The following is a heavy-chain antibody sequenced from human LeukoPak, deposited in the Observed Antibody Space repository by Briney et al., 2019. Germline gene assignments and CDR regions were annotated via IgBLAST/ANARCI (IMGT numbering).Heavy chain of an antibody. CDR2: IYYSGST. V-gene: IGHV4-39*07. J-gene: IGHJ4*02. CDR1: GGSISSSSYY. D-gene: IGHD1-26*01. CDR3: ARDGYYHPVDY. Sequence: SETLSLTCTVSGGSISSSSYYWGWIRQPPGKGLEWIGSIYYSGSTYYNPSLKSRVTISVDTSKNQFSLKLSSVTAADTAVYYCARDGYYHPVDYWGQGTLVTVSS.